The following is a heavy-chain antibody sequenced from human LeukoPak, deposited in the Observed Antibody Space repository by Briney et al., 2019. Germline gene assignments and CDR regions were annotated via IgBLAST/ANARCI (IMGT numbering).Heavy chain of an antibody. Sequence: PGGSLRLSCAASGFTFSSYWMSWVRQAPGKGLEWVANIKEDGSEKFYVDSVKGRFTISRDNAKNSVYLQMNSLRAEDTAVYFCAREEYYYDSSGYYYHWCDPWGQGTLVTVSS. J-gene: IGHJ5*02. CDR3: AREEYYYDSSGYYYHWCDP. V-gene: IGHV3-7*01. D-gene: IGHD3-22*01. CDR1: GFTFSSYW. CDR2: IKEDGSEK.